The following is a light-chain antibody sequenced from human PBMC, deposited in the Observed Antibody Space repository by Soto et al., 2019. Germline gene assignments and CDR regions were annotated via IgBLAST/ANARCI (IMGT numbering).Light chain of an antibody. CDR3: QQGGNWPLT. J-gene: IGKJ5*01. Sequence: EIVLTQSPATLSLSPGEGATVSCRASQSVSSHLAWYQQKRGQAPRLLIYDSSSRASGIPARFSGSGSGTDFTLTISYLEPEDFAVYYCQQGGNWPLTFGQGKRLEI. V-gene: IGKV3-11*01. CDR1: QSVSSH. CDR2: DSS.